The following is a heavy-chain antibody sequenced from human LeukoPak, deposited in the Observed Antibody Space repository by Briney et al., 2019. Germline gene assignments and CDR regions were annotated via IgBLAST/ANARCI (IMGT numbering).Heavy chain of an antibody. Sequence: SQTLSLTCTVSGGSISSGDYYWSWIRQPPGKGLEWIGYIHYSGSTYYNPSLKSRVTISVDTSKNQFSLKLSSVTAADTAVYYCARVGDTTVIDYWGQGTLVTVSS. CDR1: GGSISSGDYY. CDR2: IHYSGST. D-gene: IGHD4-17*01. CDR3: ARVGDTTVIDY. J-gene: IGHJ4*02. V-gene: IGHV4-30-4*01.